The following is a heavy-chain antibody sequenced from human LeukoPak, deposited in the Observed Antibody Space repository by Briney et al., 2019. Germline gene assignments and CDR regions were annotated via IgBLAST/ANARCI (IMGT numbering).Heavy chain of an antibody. CDR1: GFTLSSYA. Sequence: GGSLRLSCAASGFTLSSYAMNWVRQAPGKGLDWVSVISTSGGTTYYADSVKGRFTISRDNSMNTLYLQMNSLSVEDTAVYYCAKDEVLWFGERAFDIWGHGTMVTVSS. CDR2: ISTSGGTT. D-gene: IGHD3-10*01. J-gene: IGHJ3*02. CDR3: AKDEVLWFGERAFDI. V-gene: IGHV3-23*01.